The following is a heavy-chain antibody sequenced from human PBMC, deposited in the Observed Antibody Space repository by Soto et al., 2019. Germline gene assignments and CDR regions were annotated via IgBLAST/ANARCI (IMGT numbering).Heavy chain of an antibody. V-gene: IGHV4-31*03. CDR3: ARVRGNRRRGWFDP. J-gene: IGHJ5*02. D-gene: IGHD3-10*01. CDR1: GGSISSGGYY. CDR2: IYHSGTT. Sequence: QVQLQESGPGLVKPSQTLSLTCTVSGGSISSGGYYWSWIRQHPGKGLEWIGYIYHSGTTYYNPSRKSGVTTSVDPSKNRFSLKLTSVTAADTAVYYWARVRGNRRRGWFDPWGQGTLVTVSS.